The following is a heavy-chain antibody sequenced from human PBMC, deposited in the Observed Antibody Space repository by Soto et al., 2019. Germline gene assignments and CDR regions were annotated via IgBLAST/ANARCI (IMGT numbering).Heavy chain of an antibody. V-gene: IGHV4-34*01. Sequence: QVQLQQWGAGLLKPSETLSLTCAVYGGSFSGYYWSWIRQPPGKGLEWTGEINHSGSTNYNPSLKRRVTIAQDTSKNQFPQRLSSVTAADTAVYYCARGKRAVAGTGGVLGYWGQGTLVTVSS. D-gene: IGHD6-19*01. CDR3: ARGKRAVAGTGGVLGY. CDR2: INHSGST. J-gene: IGHJ4*02. CDR1: GGSFSGYY.